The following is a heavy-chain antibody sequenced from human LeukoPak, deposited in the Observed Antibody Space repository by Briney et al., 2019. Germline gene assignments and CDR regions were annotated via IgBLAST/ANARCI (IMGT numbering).Heavy chain of an antibody. V-gene: IGHV1-18*01. CDR3: ARVADSSGYYIDY. J-gene: IGHJ4*02. Sequence: ASVKVSCKTSGYSFILYGISWVRQAPGQGPEWMGWISTSTGDTKYTQKFQGRVTLTTDTSTSTAYMELNSLRAEDTAVYYCARVADSSGYYIDYWGQGTLVTVSS. CDR2: ISTSTGDT. CDR1: GYSFILYG. D-gene: IGHD3-22*01.